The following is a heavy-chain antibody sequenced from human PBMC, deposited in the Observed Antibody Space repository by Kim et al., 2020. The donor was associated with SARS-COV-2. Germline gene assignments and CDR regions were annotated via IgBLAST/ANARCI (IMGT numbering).Heavy chain of an antibody. Sequence: GESLKISCKGSGYSFTSYWISWVRQMPGKGLEWMGRIDPSDSYTNYSPSFQGHVTISADKSISTAYLQWSSLKASDTAMYYCARLGYDVAAGTMELDYWGQGTLVTVSS. J-gene: IGHJ4*02. CDR3: ARLGYDVAAGTMELDY. CDR2: IDPSDSYT. V-gene: IGHV5-10-1*01. D-gene: IGHD6-13*01. CDR1: GYSFTSYW.